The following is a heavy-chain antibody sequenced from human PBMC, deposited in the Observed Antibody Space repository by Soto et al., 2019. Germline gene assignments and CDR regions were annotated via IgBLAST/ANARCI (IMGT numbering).Heavy chain of an antibody. Sequence: SVKAYFKASWDTSTSYGRSWVRQGPGQGLEWMGWISAYNGNTNYAQKLQGRVTMTTDTSTSTAYMELRSLRSDDTAVYSCARFPMKYCGGDCYHDDYWGQGTLVTVSS. CDR2: ISAYNGNT. J-gene: IGHJ4*02. D-gene: IGHD2-21*02. V-gene: IGHV1-18*04. CDR3: ARFPMKYCGGDCYHDDY. CDR1: WDTSTSYG.